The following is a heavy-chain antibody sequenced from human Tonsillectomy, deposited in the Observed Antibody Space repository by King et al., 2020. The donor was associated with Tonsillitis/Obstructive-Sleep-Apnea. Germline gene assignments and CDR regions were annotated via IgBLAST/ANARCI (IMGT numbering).Heavy chain of an antibody. V-gene: IGHV3-15*01. CDR1: GFTFSNAW. D-gene: IGHD3-9*01. J-gene: IGHJ6*03. Sequence: VQLVESGGGLVKPGGSLRLSCAASGFTFSNAWMSWVRQAPGKGLEWVGRIKSKTDGGTTDYAAPVKGRFTISRDDSKNTLYLQMNSLKTEDTAVYYCTTAPDYDILTGPQEGRYYYYYMDVWGKGTTVTVSS. CDR2: IKSKTDGGTT. CDR3: TTAPDYDILTGPQEGRYYYYYMDV.